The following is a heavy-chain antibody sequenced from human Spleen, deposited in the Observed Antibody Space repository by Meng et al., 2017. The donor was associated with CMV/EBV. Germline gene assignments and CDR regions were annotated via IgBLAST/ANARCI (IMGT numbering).Heavy chain of an antibody. CDR3: ARQAYSYDSRDYYGDYFDY. Sequence: GESLKISCKGSGYSFTSYWIGWVRQMPGKGLEWMGIIYPGDSDTRYSPSFQGQVTISADKSISTAYLQWSSLKASDTAMYYCARQAYSYDSRDYYGDYFDYWGQGTLVTVSS. J-gene: IGHJ4*02. CDR2: IYPGDSDT. V-gene: IGHV5-51*01. CDR1: GYSFTSYW. D-gene: IGHD3-22*01.